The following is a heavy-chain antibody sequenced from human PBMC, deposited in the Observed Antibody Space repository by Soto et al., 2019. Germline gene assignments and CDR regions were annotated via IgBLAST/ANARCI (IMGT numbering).Heavy chain of an antibody. CDR2: ISGSGGST. Sequence: GGSLRLSCAASGFPFSSYAMTWVRQAPGKGLEWVTSISGSGGSTYYADSVKGRFTISRDNSKNTLYLQLNSLRAEDTALYYCAKRIGWYLDLWGRGTLVTVSS. V-gene: IGHV3-23*01. CDR1: GFPFSSYA. J-gene: IGHJ2*01. CDR3: AKRIGWYLDL.